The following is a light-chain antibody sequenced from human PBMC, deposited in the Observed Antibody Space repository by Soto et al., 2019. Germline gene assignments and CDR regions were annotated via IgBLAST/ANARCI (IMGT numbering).Light chain of an antibody. V-gene: IGKV1-8*01. Sequence: ATRMPQPQSSSFALPGARVPITCRPSQGISSYLAWYQQKPGKAPKLLIYTASTLQSGVPSRFSGSGSGTDFTLTISCLQSEDFATYYCQQYYNYPLTFGGGTKVEIK. CDR3: QQYYNYPLT. CDR1: QGISSY. J-gene: IGKJ4*01. CDR2: TAS.